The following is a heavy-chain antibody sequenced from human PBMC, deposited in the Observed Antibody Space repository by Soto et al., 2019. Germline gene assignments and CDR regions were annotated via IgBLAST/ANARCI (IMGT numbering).Heavy chain of an antibody. Sequence: GGSLRLSCAASGFTFSSYAMSWVRQAPGKGLEWVSAISGSGGSTYYADSVKGRFTISRDNSKNTLYLQMNSLRAEDTAVYYCSTSTVTTWDYYYMDVWGKGTTVTVSS. V-gene: IGHV3-23*01. CDR2: ISGSGGST. D-gene: IGHD4-17*01. CDR1: GFTFSSYA. J-gene: IGHJ6*03. CDR3: STSTVTTWDYYYMDV.